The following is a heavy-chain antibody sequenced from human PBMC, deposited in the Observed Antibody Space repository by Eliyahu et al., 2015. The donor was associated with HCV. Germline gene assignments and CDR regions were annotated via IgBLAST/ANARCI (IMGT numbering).Heavy chain of an antibody. J-gene: IGHJ4*02. Sequence: EVQLVESGGGLVQPGGSLRLSCAASGFTFSSYSMNWVRQAPGKGLEWVSYISSSSSTIYYADSVKGRFTISRDNAKNSLYLQMNSLRAEDTAVYYCARDQLSGSYCYWGQGTLVTVSS. D-gene: IGHD1-26*01. V-gene: IGHV3-48*04. CDR2: ISSSSSTI. CDR1: GFTFSSYS. CDR3: ARDQLSGSYCY.